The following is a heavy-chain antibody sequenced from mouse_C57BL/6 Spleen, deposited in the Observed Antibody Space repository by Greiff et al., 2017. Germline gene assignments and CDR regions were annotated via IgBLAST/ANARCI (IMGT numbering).Heavy chain of an antibody. V-gene: IGHV1-55*01. Sequence: VQLQQPGAERVKPGASVKMSCKASGYTFTSYWITWVKQRPGQGLEWIGDIYPGSGSTNYNEKFKSKATLTVDTSSSTAYMQLSSLTSEDSAVYYCARGGYSNYPDYYAMDYWGQGTSVTVSS. CDR2: IYPGSGST. D-gene: IGHD2-5*01. CDR3: ARGGYSNYPDYYAMDY. CDR1: GYTFTSYW. J-gene: IGHJ4*01.